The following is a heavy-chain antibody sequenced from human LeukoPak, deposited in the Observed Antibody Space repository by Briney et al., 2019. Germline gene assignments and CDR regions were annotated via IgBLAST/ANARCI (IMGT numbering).Heavy chain of an antibody. Sequence: GASVKVSCKASGYTFTSYYMHWVRQAPGQGLEWMGTINPSGGSRSYAQKFQGRVTMTRDTSTSTVYMELSSLRSEDTAVYFCASDDCSSTICQAGGNWFDPWGQGTLVIVS. CDR1: GYTFTSYY. D-gene: IGHD2-2*01. V-gene: IGHV1-46*01. J-gene: IGHJ5*02. CDR3: ASDDCSSTICQAGGNWFDP. CDR2: INPSGGSR.